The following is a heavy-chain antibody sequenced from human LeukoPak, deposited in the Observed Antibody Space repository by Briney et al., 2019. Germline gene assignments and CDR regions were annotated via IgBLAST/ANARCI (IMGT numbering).Heavy chain of an antibody. CDR1: GYTFTGYY. J-gene: IGHJ4*02. CDR3: AREYYGSGSYYFDY. V-gene: IGHV1-2*02. D-gene: IGHD3-10*01. Sequence: ASVKVSCKASGYTFTGYYMHWVRQAPGQGLEWMGWINPNSGGTNYAQKFQGRVTMTRDASISTAYMELGRLRSDDTAVYYCAREYYGSGSYYFDYWGQGTLVTVSS. CDR2: INPNSGGT.